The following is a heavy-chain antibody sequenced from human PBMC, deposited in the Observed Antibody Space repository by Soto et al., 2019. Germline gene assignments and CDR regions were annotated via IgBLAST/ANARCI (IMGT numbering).Heavy chain of an antibody. J-gene: IGHJ4*02. D-gene: IGHD6-19*01. V-gene: IGHV1-18*01. CDR1: GYTFTSYG. CDR3: ASRNSSGWYFGY. CDR2: ISAYNGNT. Sequence: ASVKVSCKASGYTFTSYGISWVRQAPGQGLEWMGWISAYNGNTNYAQKLQGRVTMTTDTSTSTAYMELRSLRSDDTAVYYCASRNSSGWYFGYWGQGTLVTVPQ.